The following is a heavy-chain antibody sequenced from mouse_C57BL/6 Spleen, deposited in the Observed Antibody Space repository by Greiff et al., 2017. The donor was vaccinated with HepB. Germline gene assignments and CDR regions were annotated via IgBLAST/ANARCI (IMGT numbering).Heavy chain of an antibody. V-gene: IGHV1-69*01. J-gene: IGHJ4*01. CDR1: GYTFTSYW. CDR2: IDPSDSYT. CDR3: ARELFYYYGSSYRAMDY. Sequence: VQLQQPGAELVMPGASVKLSCKASGYTFTSYWMHWVKQRPGQGLEWIGEIDPSDSYTNYNGKFKGKATLTADKSSSTAYMQLSSLTSEDSAVYFCARELFYYYGSSYRAMDYWGQGTSVTVSS. D-gene: IGHD1-1*01.